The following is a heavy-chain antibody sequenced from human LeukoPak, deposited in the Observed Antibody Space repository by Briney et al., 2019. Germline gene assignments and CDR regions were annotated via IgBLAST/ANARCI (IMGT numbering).Heavy chain of an antibody. V-gene: IGHV1-18*01. CDR1: GYSFNSYG. J-gene: IGHJ6*02. CDR3: ARVVPATMYYYGMDV. D-gene: IGHD2-2*01. CDR2: ISAYNGNT. Sequence: ASVKVSCKASGYSFNSYGISWVRQAPGRGLEWMGRISAYNGNTNYPQRLQGRVTMTTDTSTSTAYMELRSLRSDDTAVYYCARVVPATMYYYGMDVWGQGTTVTVAS.